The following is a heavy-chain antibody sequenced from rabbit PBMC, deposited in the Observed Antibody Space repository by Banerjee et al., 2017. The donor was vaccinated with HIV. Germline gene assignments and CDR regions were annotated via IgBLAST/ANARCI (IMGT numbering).Heavy chain of an antibody. CDR3: ARDLAGVIGWNFGL. J-gene: IGHJ6*01. D-gene: IGHD4-1*01. V-gene: IGHV1S40*01. Sequence: QSLEESGGDLVKPGASLTLTCKASGIDSSSNYYMSWVRQAPGKGLEWIACIDGGSSGRTWYASWAKGRFTISKTSSTTVTLQMTSLTAADTATYFCARDLAGVIGWNFGLWGPGTLVTVS. CDR2: IDGGSSGRT. CDR1: GIDSSSNYY.